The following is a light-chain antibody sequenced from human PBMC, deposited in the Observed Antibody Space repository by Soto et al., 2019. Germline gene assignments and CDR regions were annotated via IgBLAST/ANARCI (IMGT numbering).Light chain of an antibody. CDR1: SSDIGSYNL. V-gene: IGLV2-23*01. CDR2: QGS. J-gene: IGLJ2*01. Sequence: QSVLTQPASVSGSPGQSITISCTGTSSDIGSYNLVSWYQQHPGKAPKLIISQGSKRPSGVPNRFSGSKSGSTASLTISGLQADDEADYYCCAYAGGSTYVLFGGGTQLTV. CDR3: CAYAGGSTYVL.